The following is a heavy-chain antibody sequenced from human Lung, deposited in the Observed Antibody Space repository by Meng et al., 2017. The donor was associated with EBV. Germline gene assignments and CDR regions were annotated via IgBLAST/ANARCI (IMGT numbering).Heavy chain of an antibody. CDR3: ASSDYYRSDY. D-gene: IGHD3-22*01. Sequence: MLVAAPGLDKPSGTLALPCAAPGGSISRRAGWSWVRQTPWKGLEWIGETYHSGSTNYSPSLKSLVTISLDKSKNQLSLKLNSVTAADTAVYYCASSDYYRSDYWGQGTLVTVSS. V-gene: IGHV4-4*02. CDR1: GGSISRRAG. CDR2: TYHSGST. J-gene: IGHJ4*02.